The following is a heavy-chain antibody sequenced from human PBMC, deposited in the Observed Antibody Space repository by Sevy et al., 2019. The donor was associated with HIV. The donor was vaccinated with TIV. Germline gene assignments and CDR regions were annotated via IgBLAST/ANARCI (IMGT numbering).Heavy chain of an antibody. CDR3: ARVRVVAADYYFDY. CDR1: RFSFSDYY. V-gene: IGHV3-11*06. CDR2: ISSGSRYT. J-gene: IGHJ4*01. Sequence: GGSLRLSCAASRFSFSDYYMTWIRQAPGKGLEWVSYISSGSRYTNYADSVKGRFAISRDNAENSLYLQMSSLRAEDTAVYYCARVRVVAADYYFDYWGHGTLVTVSS. D-gene: IGHD6-13*01.